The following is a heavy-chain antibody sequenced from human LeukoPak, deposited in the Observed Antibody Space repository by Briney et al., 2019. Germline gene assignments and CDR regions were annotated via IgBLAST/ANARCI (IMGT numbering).Heavy chain of an antibody. CDR3: ARNYYDTKKPWD. Sequence: SETLSLTCSVSGYSISSGYYWDWIRQPPGKGLEWIASIYHSGKSYYNPSLESRVTISVDTSKNQISLKLRSVTAADTAVYFCARNYYDTKKPWDWGQGTLVTVSS. D-gene: IGHD3-22*01. J-gene: IGHJ4*02. V-gene: IGHV4-38-2*02. CDR2: IYHSGKS. CDR1: GYSISSGYY.